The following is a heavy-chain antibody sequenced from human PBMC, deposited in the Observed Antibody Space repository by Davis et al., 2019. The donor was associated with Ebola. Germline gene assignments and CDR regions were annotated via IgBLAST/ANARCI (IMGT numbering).Heavy chain of an antibody. CDR1: GYSFTSYW. Sequence: GESLKISCKGSGYSFTSYWIGWVRQMPGKGLEWMGIIYPGDSDTRYSPSFQGQVTISADKSISTAYLQWSSLKASDTAMYYCARHLNSGEDHYYYGMDVWGQGTTVTVSS. CDR3: ARHLNSGEDHYYYGMDV. D-gene: IGHD2-15*01. V-gene: IGHV5-51*01. CDR2: IYPGDSDT. J-gene: IGHJ6*02.